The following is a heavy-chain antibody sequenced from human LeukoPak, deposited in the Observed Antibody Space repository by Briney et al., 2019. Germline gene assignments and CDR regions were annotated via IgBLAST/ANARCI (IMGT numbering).Heavy chain of an antibody. CDR1: GFTFSSYA. V-gene: IGHV3-30*04. CDR2: ISYDGSNK. Sequence: PGRSLRLSCAASGFTFSSYAMRWVRQAPGKGLEWVAVISYDGSNKYYADSVKGRFTISRDNSKNTLYLQMNSLRAEDTAVYYCAKDSVGATEFDYWGQGTLVTVSS. D-gene: IGHD1-26*01. J-gene: IGHJ4*02. CDR3: AKDSVGATEFDY.